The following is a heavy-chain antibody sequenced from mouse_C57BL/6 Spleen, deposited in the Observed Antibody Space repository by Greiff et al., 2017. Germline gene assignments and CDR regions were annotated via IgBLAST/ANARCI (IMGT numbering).Heavy chain of an antibody. CDR2: IDPENGDT. V-gene: IGHV14-4*01. CDR3: TTLYSNYFDY. J-gene: IGHJ2*01. CDR1: GFNIKDDY. D-gene: IGHD2-5*01. Sequence: GELNLSGAELVRPGASVKLSCTASGFNIKDDYMHWVKQRPEQGLEWIGWIDPENGDTEYASKFQGKATITADTSSNTAYVQLSSLTSEDTAVYYCTTLYSNYFDYWGQGTTLTVSS.